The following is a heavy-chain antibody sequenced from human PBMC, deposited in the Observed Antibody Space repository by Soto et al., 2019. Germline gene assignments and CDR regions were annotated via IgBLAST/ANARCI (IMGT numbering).Heavy chain of an antibody. D-gene: IGHD6-13*01. CDR3: ARLTGRAAAVSWFDP. Sequence: SETLSLTCAVSGGSISSYYWSWIRQPPGKGLEWIGYIYYSGSTNYNPSLKSRVTISVDTSKNQFSLKLSSVTAADTAVYYCARLTGRAAAVSWFDPWGQGTLVPVSS. J-gene: IGHJ5*02. CDR1: GGSISSYY. CDR2: IYYSGST. V-gene: IGHV4-59*08.